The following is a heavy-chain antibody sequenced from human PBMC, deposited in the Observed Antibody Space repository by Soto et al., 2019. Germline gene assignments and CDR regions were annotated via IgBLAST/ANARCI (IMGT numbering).Heavy chain of an antibody. CDR1: GGSISSSSYY. J-gene: IGHJ5*02. CDR2: IYYSGST. Sequence: SETLSLTCTVSGGSISSSSYYWGWIRQPPGKGLEWIGSIYYSGSTYYNPSLKSRVTISVDTSKNQFSLKLSSVTAADTAVYYCARLEDRLELQNNWFDPWGQGTLVTVSS. CDR3: ARLEDRLELQNNWFDP. V-gene: IGHV4-39*01. D-gene: IGHD1-7*01.